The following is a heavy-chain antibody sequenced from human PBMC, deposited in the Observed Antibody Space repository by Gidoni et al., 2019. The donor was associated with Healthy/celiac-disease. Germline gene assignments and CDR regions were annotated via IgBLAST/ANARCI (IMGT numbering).Heavy chain of an antibody. Sequence: QVQLQESGPGLVKPSQTLSLTCTVSGGSISSGEYYWSWIRQPPGKGLEWIGYIYYSGGTHYNPSLKSRVTISVDTSKNQFSLKLSSVTAADTAVYYCARDYTTREYCSGGSCYDDAFDIWGQGTTVTVSS. V-gene: IGHV4-30-4*01. CDR3: ARDYTTREYCSGGSCYDDAFDI. CDR1: GGSISSGEYY. CDR2: IYYSGGT. D-gene: IGHD2-15*01. J-gene: IGHJ3*02.